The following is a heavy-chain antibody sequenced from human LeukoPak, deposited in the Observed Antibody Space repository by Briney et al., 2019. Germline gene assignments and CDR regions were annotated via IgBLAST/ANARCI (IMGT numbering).Heavy chain of an antibody. CDR1: GFTFSSYG. J-gene: IGHJ4*02. D-gene: IGHD3-16*02. Sequence: GGSLRLSCAASGFTFSSYGMHWVRQAPGKGLEWVAVISNDGSNKYYADSVKGRFTISRDNSKNTLYLQMNSLRAEDTAVYYCAKDHGMITFGGVIAPRYWGQGTLVTVSS. CDR3: AKDHGMITFGGVIAPRY. CDR2: ISNDGSNK. V-gene: IGHV3-30*18.